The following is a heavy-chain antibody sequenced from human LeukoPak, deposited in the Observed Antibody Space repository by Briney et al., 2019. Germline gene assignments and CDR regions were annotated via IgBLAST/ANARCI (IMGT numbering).Heavy chain of an antibody. J-gene: IGHJ5*02. CDR2: INPSGGST. V-gene: IGHV1-46*01. Sequence: ASVKVSCKASGYTFTSYYMHWVRQAPGQGLEWMGIINPSGGSTSYAQKFQGRVTMTRDTSTSTVYMELSSLRAEDTAVYYCASAIQGIANWFDPWGQGTLVTVSS. CDR1: GYTFTSYY. D-gene: IGHD6-13*01. CDR3: ASAIQGIANWFDP.